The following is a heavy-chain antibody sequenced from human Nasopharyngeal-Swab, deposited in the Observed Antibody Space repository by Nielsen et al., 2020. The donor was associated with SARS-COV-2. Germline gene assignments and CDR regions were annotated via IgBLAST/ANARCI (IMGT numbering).Heavy chain of an antibody. D-gene: IGHD1-14*01. V-gene: IGHV4-59*01. J-gene: IGHJ4*02. CDR1: GGSISSYY. CDR3: ARDRRYGHFDY. CDR2: IFYRGNT. Sequence: SETLSLTCTVSGGSISSYYWSWIRQSPGKGLEWLGCIFYRGNTNYNPPLMSRVTISVDTSKNQFSLKLSSVTAADTAVYFCARDRRYGHFDYWGQGTLVTVSS.